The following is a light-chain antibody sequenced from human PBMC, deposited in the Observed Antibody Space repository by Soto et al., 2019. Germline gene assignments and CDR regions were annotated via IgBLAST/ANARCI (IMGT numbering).Light chain of an antibody. CDR1: QSISTY. J-gene: IGKJ1*01. V-gene: IGKV1-5*03. CDR2: KAS. CDR3: HQYHNFPRT. Sequence: DIMLTQSPSSLSASVGDRVTITCRASQSISTYLNWYQQKPGTAPKLLIYKASTLESGVPSRFSGSGSGTEFTLTVSSLQPDDFATYYCHQYHNFPRTFGQGTKVDI.